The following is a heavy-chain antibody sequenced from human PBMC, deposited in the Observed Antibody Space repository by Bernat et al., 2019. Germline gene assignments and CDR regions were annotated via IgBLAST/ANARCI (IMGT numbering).Heavy chain of an antibody. CDR2: ISDSGGST. CDR3: ARAFIVVVPAAHGKFSYFDY. J-gene: IGHJ4*02. Sequence: EVQLLESGGDLVQPGGSLRLSCAASGFTFGIYAMTWVRQAPGKGLEWVSTISDSGGSTYYADSVKGRFTISRDNAKNTLYLQMKSLRADDTAVYYCARAFIVVVPAAHGKFSYFDYWGQGTLVTVSS. D-gene: IGHD2-2*01. CDR1: GFTFGIYA. V-gene: IGHV3-23*01.